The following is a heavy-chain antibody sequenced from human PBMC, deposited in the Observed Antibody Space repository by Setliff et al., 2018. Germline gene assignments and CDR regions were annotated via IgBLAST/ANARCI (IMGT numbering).Heavy chain of an antibody. CDR3: ARTLYDYDILTGPGYYFDY. CDR1: GGSISSGGYY. D-gene: IGHD3-9*01. Sequence: SETLSLTCTVSGGSISSGGYYWSWIRQHPGKGLEWIGYIYYSGGTNYNPSLQSRVTISVDTSKNQFSLKLSSVTAADTAVYYCARTLYDYDILTGPGYYFDYWGQGTLVTVSS. J-gene: IGHJ4*02. V-gene: IGHV4-61*08. CDR2: IYYSGGT.